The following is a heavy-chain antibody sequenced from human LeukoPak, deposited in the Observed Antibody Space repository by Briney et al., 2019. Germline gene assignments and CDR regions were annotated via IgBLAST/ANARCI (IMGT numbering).Heavy chain of an antibody. CDR2: IKQDGSEK. CDR3: ARALGELLWFGEFLDY. Sequence: GGSLRLSCAASGFTFSSYWMSWVRQAPGKGLEWVANIKQDGSEKYYVDSVKGRFTISRDNAKNSLYLQMNSLRAEDTAVYYCARALGELLWFGEFLDYWGQGTLVTVSS. D-gene: IGHD3-10*01. V-gene: IGHV3-7*01. CDR1: GFTFSSYW. J-gene: IGHJ4*02.